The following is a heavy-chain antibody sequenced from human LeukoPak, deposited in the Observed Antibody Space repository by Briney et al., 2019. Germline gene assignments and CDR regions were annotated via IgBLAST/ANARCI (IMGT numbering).Heavy chain of an antibody. Sequence: AGGSLRLSCAASGFTFSTYWMSWVRQAPGKGLEWVASIKEDGSENYYVDAVKGRFTISRDNAKNSLYLQMNSLRGEDTAVYYCASTYCSSTSCYAWGHYYYYYMDVWGKGTTVTVSS. V-gene: IGHV3-7*01. J-gene: IGHJ6*03. D-gene: IGHD2-2*01. CDR1: GFTFSTYW. CDR3: ASTYCSSTSCYAWGHYYYYYMDV. CDR2: IKEDGSEN.